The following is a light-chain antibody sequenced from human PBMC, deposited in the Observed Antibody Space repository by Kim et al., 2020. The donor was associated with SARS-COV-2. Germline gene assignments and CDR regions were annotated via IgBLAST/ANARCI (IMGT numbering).Light chain of an antibody. CDR3: QPYHDWPPAYT. CDR2: GAS. Sequence: EIVMTQSPATLSVSPGERVTLSCRASQSISNNLAWYQQKPGQAPRLLINGASTRAAGIPARFSGSRSGAEFTLTISGLQSEDFAVYYCQPYHDWPPAYTFGKGTKLEI. J-gene: IGKJ2*01. CDR1: QSISNN. V-gene: IGKV3-15*01.